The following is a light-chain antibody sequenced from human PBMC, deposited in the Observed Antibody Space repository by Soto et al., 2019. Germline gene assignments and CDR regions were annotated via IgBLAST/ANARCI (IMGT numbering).Light chain of an antibody. Sequence: QPASVSGSPGQSITISCTGTSSDVGYYNYVSWYQQHPGKAPKLMIYGVNNRPSGVSDRFSASKSGNTASLTISGLQGEDEADYYCSSYTTTSTYVIFGGGTKLTVL. CDR1: SSDVGYYNY. CDR3: SSYTTTSTYVI. J-gene: IGLJ2*01. CDR2: GVN. V-gene: IGLV2-14*03.